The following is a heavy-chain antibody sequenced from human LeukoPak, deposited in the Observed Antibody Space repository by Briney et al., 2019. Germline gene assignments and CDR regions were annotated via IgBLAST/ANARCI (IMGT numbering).Heavy chain of an antibody. V-gene: IGHV4-39*01. Sequence: SETLSLTCTVSGYSISSSNSYWGWIRQPPGKGLEWIGSIYYSGNTYYNASLKSHVSISIDTSKNQFSLRLTSVTAADTAVYYCARQTGSGLFILPGGQGTLVTVSS. CDR3: ARQTGSGLFILP. CDR1: GYSISSSNSY. D-gene: IGHD3/OR15-3a*01. J-gene: IGHJ4*02. CDR2: IYYSGNT.